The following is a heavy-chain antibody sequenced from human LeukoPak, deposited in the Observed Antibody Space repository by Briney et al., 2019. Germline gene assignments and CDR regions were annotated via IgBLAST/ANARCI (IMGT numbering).Heavy chain of an antibody. CDR3: ARKSRGDYVPDY. Sequence: GGSLRLSCVASGFSFSDYSMTWVRQAPGKGLEWVSTISGSGLSTSYSERVKGRLTLSRDNSNSTLYVHFKSLRAEDAGVYFCARKSRGDYVPDYWGQGTLVTVSS. D-gene: IGHD3-16*01. V-gene: IGHV3-23*01. CDR2: ISGSGLST. CDR1: GFSFSDYS. J-gene: IGHJ4*02.